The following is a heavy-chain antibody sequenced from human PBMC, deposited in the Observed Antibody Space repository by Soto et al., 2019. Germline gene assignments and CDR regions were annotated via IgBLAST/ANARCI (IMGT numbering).Heavy chain of an antibody. Sequence: PSETLSLTCTVSGGSISSGGYYWSWIRQHPGKGLEWIGYIYYSGSTYYNPSLKSRVTISVDTSKNQFSLKLSSVTAADTAAYYWGRDRLPPILGSSRDSSSWSLEYWGQRPLV. D-gene: IGHD6-13*01. V-gene: IGHV4-31*03. CDR3: GRDRLPPILGSSRDSSSWSLEY. J-gene: IGHJ4*02. CDR1: GGSISSGGYY. CDR2: IYYSGST.